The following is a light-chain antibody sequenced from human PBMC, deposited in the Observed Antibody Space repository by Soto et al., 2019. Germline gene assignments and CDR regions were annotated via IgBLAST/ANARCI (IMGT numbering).Light chain of an antibody. CDR1: SSNIGAGYD. V-gene: IGLV1-40*01. CDR3: QPYDSSLSGYV. Sequence: QSVLTQPPSVSGAPGQRVTISCTGSSSNIGAGYDVHWYQQLPGTAPKLLIYGNSNRPSGVPDRFSGSNSGTSASLAITGLKAEDEADYHCQPYDSSLSGYVFGTGTKLTVL. CDR2: GNS. J-gene: IGLJ1*01.